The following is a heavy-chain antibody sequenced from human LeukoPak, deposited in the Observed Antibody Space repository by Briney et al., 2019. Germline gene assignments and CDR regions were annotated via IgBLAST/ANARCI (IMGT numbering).Heavy chain of an antibody. CDR1: EFTFSSYT. V-gene: IGHV3-21*01. J-gene: IGHJ4*02. D-gene: IGHD4-23*01. Sequence: TGGSLRLSCAASEFTFSSYTINWVRQAPGKGLEWVSSISSTSTYISYADSVEGRFTISRDNAKNSLYLQMNSLRAEDTAVYYCARGGGNLDYWGQGTLVTVSS. CDR2: ISSTSTYI. CDR3: ARGGGNLDY.